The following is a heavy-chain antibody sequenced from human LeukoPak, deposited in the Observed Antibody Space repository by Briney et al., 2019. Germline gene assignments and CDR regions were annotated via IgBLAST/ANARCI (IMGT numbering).Heavy chain of an antibody. CDR2: ISSSGSTI. V-gene: IGHV3-48*03. J-gene: IGHJ4*02. CDR3: ARIIRIMITFGGVIVNDY. CDR1: GFTFSSYE. D-gene: IGHD3-16*02. Sequence: GGSLRLSCAASGFTFSSYEMNWVRQAPGKGLEWVSYISSSGSTIYYADSVKGRFTISRDNAKNSLYLQMNSLRAEDTAVYYCARIIRIMITFGGVIVNDYWGQGTLVTVSS.